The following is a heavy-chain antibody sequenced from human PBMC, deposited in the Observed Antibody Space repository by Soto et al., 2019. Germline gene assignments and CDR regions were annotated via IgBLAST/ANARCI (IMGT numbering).Heavy chain of an antibody. CDR1: GGTFSSYT. CDR3: ARGQRGPPNYGMDV. D-gene: IGHD3-10*01. J-gene: IGHJ6*02. CDR2: IIPILGIA. V-gene: IGHV1-69*02. Sequence: QVQLVQSGAEVKKPGSSVKVSCKASGGTFSSYTISWVRQAPGQGLEWMGRIIPILGIANYAQKFQGRVTITADKXXSTAYMELSSLRSEDTAVDYCARGQRGPPNYGMDVWGQGTTVTVSS.